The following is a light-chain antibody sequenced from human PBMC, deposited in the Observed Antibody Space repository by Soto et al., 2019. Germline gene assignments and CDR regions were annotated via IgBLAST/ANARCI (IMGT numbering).Light chain of an antibody. CDR3: QAYDYSLTASV. CDR2: GNR. Sequence: QSVLTQPPSVSGAPGQRVTLSCTGNSSNLGAGYDVHWYQQLPGAAPKLVIFGNRNRPSGVPERFSGSKSGTSASLAITGLQAEDEAHYYSQAYDYSLTASVFGGGTKLTVL. J-gene: IGLJ3*02. V-gene: IGLV1-40*01. CDR1: SSNLGAGYD.